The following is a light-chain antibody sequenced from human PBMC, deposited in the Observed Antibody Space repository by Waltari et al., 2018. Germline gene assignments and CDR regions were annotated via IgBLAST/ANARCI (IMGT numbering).Light chain of an antibody. CDR3: CSYTGSSSPYV. CDR2: EVS. J-gene: IGLJ1*01. CDR1: SSDVGGYNY. Sequence: QSALTQPASVSGSPGQSIPISCTGTSSDVGGYNYVSWYQQHPGKAPKLLIYEVSNRPSGVSNRFSGSKSGNTASLTISGLQAEDEADYYCCSYTGSSSPYVFGAGTKVTVL. V-gene: IGLV2-14*01.